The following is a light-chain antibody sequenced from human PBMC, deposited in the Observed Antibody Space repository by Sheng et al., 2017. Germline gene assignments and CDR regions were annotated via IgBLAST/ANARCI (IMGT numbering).Light chain of an antibody. Sequence: QSALTQPPSASGSPGQSVTISCTGTSSDVGGYNYVSWYQQHPGKAPKVMIYDVSKRPSGVPDRFSGSKSGNTASLTVSGLQADDEADYYCSSYAGSNNYVFGTGTKVTVL. CDR3: SSYAGSNNYV. J-gene: IGLJ1*01. CDR2: DVS. V-gene: IGLV2-8*01. CDR1: SSDVGGYNY.